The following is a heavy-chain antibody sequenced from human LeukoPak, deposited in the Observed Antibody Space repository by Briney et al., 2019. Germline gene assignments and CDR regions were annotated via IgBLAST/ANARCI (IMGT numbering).Heavy chain of an antibody. D-gene: IGHD4-17*01. J-gene: IGHJ4*02. CDR1: GFTFSNYD. CDR2: ISYDGNNK. CDR3: AREAFNYGDHYFDY. V-gene: IGHV3-30-3*01. Sequence: GRSLRLSCAASGFTFSNYDMHWVRQAPGKGLEWVAVISYDGNNKDFADSVKGRFTISRDNSKNTLYLQMNSLRAEDTAVYHCAREAFNYGDHYFDYWGQGTLVTVSS.